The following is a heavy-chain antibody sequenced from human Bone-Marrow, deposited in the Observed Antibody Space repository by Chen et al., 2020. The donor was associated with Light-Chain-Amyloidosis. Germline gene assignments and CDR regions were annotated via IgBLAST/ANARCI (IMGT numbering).Heavy chain of an antibody. J-gene: IGHJ4*02. V-gene: IGHV3-30*18. CDR2: IPYDGNNK. D-gene: IGHD3-10*01. CDR1: GFTFSNYG. CDR3: AKDLNFGSGTFYSGYYFDY. Sequence: QVSLVESGGGVVQPGGSLRPSCVASGFTFSNYGMHWVRQAPGKGLEWVAVIPYDGNNKHYADSVQGRFTISRENSENTLYLQMSSLRAEDSAVYYCAKDLNFGSGTFYSGYYFDYWGQGTLVTVSS.